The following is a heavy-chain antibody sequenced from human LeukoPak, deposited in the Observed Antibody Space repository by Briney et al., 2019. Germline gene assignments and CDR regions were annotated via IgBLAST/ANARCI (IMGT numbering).Heavy chain of an antibody. CDR3: ARGGSYFGN. J-gene: IGHJ4*02. CDR1: GGSVNSGSYY. CDR2: IYYSGST. D-gene: IGHD1-26*01. Sequence: SETLSLTCTVSGGSVNSGSYYWSWIRQPPGKGLEWVGYIYYSGSTNHNPSLKSRVTISVDTSKNQFSLQLSSVTAADTAVYYCARGGSYFGNWGQGTLVTVSS. V-gene: IGHV4-61*01.